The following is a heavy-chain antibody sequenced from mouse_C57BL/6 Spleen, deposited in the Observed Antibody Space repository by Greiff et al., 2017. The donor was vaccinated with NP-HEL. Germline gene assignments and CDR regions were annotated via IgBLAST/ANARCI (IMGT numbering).Heavy chain of an antibody. CDR3: ARARYYGSSYDAYFDV. V-gene: IGHV7-1*01. J-gene: IGHJ1*03. CDR1: GFTFSDFY. D-gene: IGHD1-1*01. CDR2: SRNKANDYTT. Sequence: EVKVVESGGGLVQSGRSLRLSCATSGFTFSDFYMEWVRQAPGKGLEWIAASRNKANDYTTEYSASVKGRFIVSRDTSQSILYLQMNALRAEDTAIYYCARARYYGSSYDAYFDVWGTGTTVTVSS.